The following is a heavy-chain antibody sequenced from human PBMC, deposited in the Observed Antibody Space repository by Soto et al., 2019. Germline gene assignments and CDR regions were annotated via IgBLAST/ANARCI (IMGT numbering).Heavy chain of an antibody. J-gene: IGHJ4*02. CDR2: IYYSGST. V-gene: IGHV4-59*01. CDR3: ARYSNPRRGPLYYFAY. Sequence: SETLSLTCTVSGGSISSYYWSWIRQPPGKGLEWIGYIYYSGSTNYNPSLKSRVTISVDTSKNQFSLKLSSVTAADTAVYYCARYSNPRRGPLYYFAYWGQGTLVTVSS. D-gene: IGHD4-4*01. CDR1: GGSISSYY.